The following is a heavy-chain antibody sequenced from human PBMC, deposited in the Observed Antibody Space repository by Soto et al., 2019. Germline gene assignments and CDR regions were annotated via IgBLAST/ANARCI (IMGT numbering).Heavy chain of an antibody. CDR2: IYYSGST. CDR1: GGSISSYY. J-gene: IGHJ4*02. D-gene: IGHD1-1*01. CDR3: ARRYGYSFDY. V-gene: IGHV4-59*08. Sequence: SETLSLTCTVSGGSISSYYWSWIRQPPGKGLEWIGYIYYSGSTNYNPSLKSRVTISVDTSKNQFSLKLSSETAADTAVYYCARRYGYSFDYWGQGTLVTVSS.